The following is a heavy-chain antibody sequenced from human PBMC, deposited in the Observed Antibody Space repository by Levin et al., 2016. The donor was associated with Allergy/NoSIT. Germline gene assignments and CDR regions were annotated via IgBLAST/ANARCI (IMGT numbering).Heavy chain of an antibody. CDR1: GFTSASYA. CDR3: ARGSNWALDY. Sequence: GESLKISCAASGFTSASYAIDWVRQAPGKGLEWVAFVQYNGLVKYYADSVKGRFTISRDSPKNTFYLQMNNLKAEDTAIYYCARGSNWALDYWGQRILVTVSS. J-gene: IGHJ4*02. D-gene: IGHD6-13*01. V-gene: IGHV3-30*02. CDR2: VQYNGLVK.